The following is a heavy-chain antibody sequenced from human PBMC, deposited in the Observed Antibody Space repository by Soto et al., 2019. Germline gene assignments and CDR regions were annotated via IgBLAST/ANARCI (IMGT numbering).Heavy chain of an antibody. CDR2: IVPNFDTP. V-gene: IGHV1-69*01. D-gene: IGHD3-10*01. Sequence: QVHLVQSGAEVKKPGSSVKVSCKTSGGSFNNYAVSWVRQAPGQGQEWMGGIVPNFDTPNYAQKFQDRVTIIADESTSTVYMELRSLRSNDTAVYYCAVAMVREILIFESSGMHVWGQGTTFIVSS. J-gene: IGHJ6*02. CDR1: GGSFNNYA. CDR3: AVAMVREILIFESSGMHV.